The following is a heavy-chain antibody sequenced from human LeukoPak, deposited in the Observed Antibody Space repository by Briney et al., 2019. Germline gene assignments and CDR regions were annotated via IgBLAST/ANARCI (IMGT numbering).Heavy chain of an antibody. J-gene: IGHJ4*02. Sequence: KPSETLSLTCTVSGYSISSGYYWGWIRQPPGKGLEWIGSIYHSGSTYYNPSLKSRVTISVDTSKNQFSLKLSSVTAADMAVYYCARDPLLTGYIGVWGQGTLVTVSS. CDR2: IYHSGST. CDR3: ARDPLLTGYIGV. V-gene: IGHV4-38-2*02. CDR1: GYSISSGYY. D-gene: IGHD3-9*01.